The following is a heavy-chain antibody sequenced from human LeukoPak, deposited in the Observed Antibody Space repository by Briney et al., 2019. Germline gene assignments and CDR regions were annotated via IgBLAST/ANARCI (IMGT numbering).Heavy chain of an antibody. V-gene: IGHV3-74*01. Sequence: GGSLRLSCAASGFTFSNYWMHWIRQAPGKGLVWVSHIKYDGSATNYADSVKGRFTISRDNAKNTLYLQMNSLRAEDTAVYYCVSGSLQSGYNFDYWGQGALVTVSS. CDR3: VSGSLQSGYNFDY. J-gene: IGHJ4*02. CDR1: GFTFSNYW. D-gene: IGHD3-3*01. CDR2: IKYDGSAT.